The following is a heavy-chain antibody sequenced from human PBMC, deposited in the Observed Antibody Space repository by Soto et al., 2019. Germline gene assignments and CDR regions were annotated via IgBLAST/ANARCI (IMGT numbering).Heavy chain of an antibody. CDR3: ARADYEILTGSYAMDV. CDR1: DDFISSYY. CDR2: VSTNGAT. D-gene: IGHD3-9*01. Sequence: SDTLSLTCTVSDDFISSYYWNWVRQPAGKGLEWIGRVSTNGATNYNPSLESRVTMSVDTSKNQFSLKLTSVTAADTAVYFCARADYEILTGSYAMDVWGQGTTVTVSS. J-gene: IGHJ6*02. V-gene: IGHV4-4*07.